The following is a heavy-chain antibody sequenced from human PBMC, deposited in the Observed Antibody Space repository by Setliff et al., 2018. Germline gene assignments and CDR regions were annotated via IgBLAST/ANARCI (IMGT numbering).Heavy chain of an antibody. CDR2: ISYDGINK. J-gene: IGHJ4*02. D-gene: IGHD3-3*01. CDR3: AGGKPLQHNYNFWSGYCPY. V-gene: IGHV3-30*01. CDR1: GITFSSYA. Sequence: PGGSLRLSCAASGITFSSYAMHWVRQAPGKGLEWVAVISYDGINKYYADSVKGRFTISRDNSKNTLYLQMNSLRPEDTAVYYCAGGKPLQHNYNFWSGYCPYWGQGTLVTVSS.